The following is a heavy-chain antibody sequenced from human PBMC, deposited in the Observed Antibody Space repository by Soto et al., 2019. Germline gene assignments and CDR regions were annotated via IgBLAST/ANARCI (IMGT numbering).Heavy chain of an antibody. CDR1: GYTFNRHG. D-gene: IGHD1-26*01. J-gene: IGHJ4*02. Sequence: QVHLVQSGGEVKKPGASVKVSCKASGYTFNRHGITWVRQAPGQGLEWMGWISGYNGDINYEQKFQGRVTLSSDTLTSTDYLELKSLRFGDTAVYYCARVRIVGAREIDFWGQGTLVTVSS. CDR3: ARVRIVGAREIDF. V-gene: IGHV1-18*04. CDR2: ISGYNGDI.